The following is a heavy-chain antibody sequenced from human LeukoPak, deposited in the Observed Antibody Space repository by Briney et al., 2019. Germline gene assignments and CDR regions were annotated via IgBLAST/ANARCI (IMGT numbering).Heavy chain of an antibody. CDR3: ARSDGSGSYWTLNWFDP. CDR1: GGSISSSSYY. J-gene: IGHJ5*02. Sequence: ASETLSLTCTVSGGSISSSSYYWGWIRQPPGKGLEWIGSIYYSGSTYYNPSLKSRVTISVDTSKNQFSLKLSSVTAADTAVYYCARSDGSGSYWTLNWFDPWGQGTLVTVSS. D-gene: IGHD3-10*01. V-gene: IGHV4-39*01. CDR2: IYYSGST.